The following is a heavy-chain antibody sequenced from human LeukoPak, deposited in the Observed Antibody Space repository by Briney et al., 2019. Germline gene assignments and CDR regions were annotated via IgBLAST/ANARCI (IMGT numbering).Heavy chain of an antibody. J-gene: IGHJ4*02. Sequence: GGSLRLSCAASGFTFSDYYMSWIRQAPGKGLEWVSYISSSGSIMYYADSVKGRFTISRDNAKNSLYLQMNSLRAEDTAVYYCASYRSIFGVVNPFDYWGQGTLVTVSS. CDR1: GFTFSDYY. D-gene: IGHD3-3*01. V-gene: IGHV3-11*04. CDR2: ISSSGSIM. CDR3: ASYRSIFGVVNPFDY.